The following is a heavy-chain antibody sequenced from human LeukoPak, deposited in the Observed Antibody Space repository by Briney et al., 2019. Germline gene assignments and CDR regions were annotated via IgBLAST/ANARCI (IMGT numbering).Heavy chain of an antibody. CDR3: ARVLLSGGYST. J-gene: IGHJ5*02. Sequence: PSETLSLTCSVSGASISSYYYNWIRQSPGKGLEWIGYIYYSGITNYNPSLKSRVTMSLDTSNNQFSLKLSSVTAADTAVYYCARVLLSGGYSTWGQGTLVTVSS. CDR2: IYYSGIT. CDR1: GASISSYY. D-gene: IGHD2-21*02. V-gene: IGHV4-59*01.